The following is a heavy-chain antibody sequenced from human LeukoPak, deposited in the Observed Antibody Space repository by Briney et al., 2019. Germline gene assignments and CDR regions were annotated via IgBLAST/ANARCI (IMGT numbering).Heavy chain of an antibody. Sequence: ASVKVSCKASGGTFSSYAISWVRQTPGQGLEWMGRIIPILGIANYAQKFQGRVTITADKSTSTAYMELSSLRSEDTAVYFCARDILRAGDVWDKNNWFDPWGQGTLVTVSS. D-gene: IGHD1-26*01. CDR1: GGTFSSYA. CDR3: ARDILRAGDVWDKNNWFDP. CDR2: IIPILGIA. V-gene: IGHV1-69*04. J-gene: IGHJ5*02.